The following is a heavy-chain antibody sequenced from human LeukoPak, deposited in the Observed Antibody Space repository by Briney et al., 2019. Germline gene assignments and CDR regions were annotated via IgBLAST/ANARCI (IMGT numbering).Heavy chain of an antibody. CDR1: GFTFSSYS. Sequence: PGGSLCPSRAVSGFTFSSYSMNWVRQAPGKGLEWVSYISSSSRIIYYADSVKGRFAISRDNAKNSLYLHMNSLRDDDTAVYYCARNSGSYRSIFDYWGQGTLGTVSS. CDR2: ISSSSRII. CDR3: ARNSGSYRSIFDY. D-gene: IGHD1-26*01. V-gene: IGHV3-48*02. J-gene: IGHJ4*02.